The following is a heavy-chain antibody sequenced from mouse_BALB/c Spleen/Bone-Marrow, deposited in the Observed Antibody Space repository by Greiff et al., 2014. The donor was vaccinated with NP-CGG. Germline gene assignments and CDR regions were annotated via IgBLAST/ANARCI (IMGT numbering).Heavy chain of an antibody. Sequence: TVKLSCTASGFNIKDTNMHWVKQRPEQGLEWIGRIDPANGNPKYDPKFQGKATIPADTSSNTAYLQLSSLTSEDTAVYYCARWDYSYDYWSQGTTLPVSS. CDR2: IDPANGNP. CDR1: GFNIKDTN. CDR3: ARWDYSYDY. V-gene: IGHV14-3*02. D-gene: IGHD2-12*01. J-gene: IGHJ2*01.